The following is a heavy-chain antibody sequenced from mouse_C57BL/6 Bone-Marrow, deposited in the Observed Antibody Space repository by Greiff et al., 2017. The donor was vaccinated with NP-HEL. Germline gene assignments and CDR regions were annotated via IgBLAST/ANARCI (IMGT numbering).Heavy chain of an antibody. CDR3: ARCSNYCWYMDV. D-gene: IGHD2-5*01. V-gene: IGHV1-55*01. J-gene: IGHJ1*03. CDR1: GYTFTSYW. Sequence: QVQLQQSGAELVKPGASVKMSCKASGYTFTSYWITWVKQRPGQGLEWIGDINPDSGSTTYNEKFKSKATLTIDTSSSTAYMQLSSLTSEDSAVYYCARCSNYCWYMDVWGTGTTVTVSS. CDR2: INPDSGST.